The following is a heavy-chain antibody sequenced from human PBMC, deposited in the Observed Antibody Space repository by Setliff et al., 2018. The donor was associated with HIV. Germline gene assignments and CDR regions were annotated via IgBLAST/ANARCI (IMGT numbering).Heavy chain of an antibody. CDR3: AKAKRLPRNSFYYYMDV. J-gene: IGHJ6*03. D-gene: IGHD6-25*01. Sequence: PGGSLRLSCTASEFTFSDYSMSWVRQAPGKGLEWVSYITSAGTIYYADSVKGRFTISRDNAKNSLYLQMNSLRAEDTGLYYCAKAKRLPRNSFYYYMDVWGKGTTVTVSS. CDR1: EFTFSDYS. V-gene: IGHV3-11*01. CDR2: ITSAGTI.